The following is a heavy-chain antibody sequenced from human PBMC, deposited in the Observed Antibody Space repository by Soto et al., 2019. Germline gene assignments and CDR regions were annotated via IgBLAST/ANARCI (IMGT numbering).Heavy chain of an antibody. CDR3: ARESEDSSGYYAGDFDY. Sequence: QVQLVESGGGLVKPGGSLRLSCAASGFTFSDYYMSWIRQAPGKGLEWVSYISSSSSYTNYADSVKGRFTISRDNAKNSLYLQRNSLRAEDTAVYYCARESEDSSGYYAGDFDYWGQGTLVTVSS. CDR2: ISSSSSYT. V-gene: IGHV3-11*05. D-gene: IGHD3-22*01. J-gene: IGHJ4*02. CDR1: GFTFSDYY.